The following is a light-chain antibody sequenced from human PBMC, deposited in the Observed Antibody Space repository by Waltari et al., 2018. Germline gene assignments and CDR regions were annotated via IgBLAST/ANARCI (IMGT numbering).Light chain of an antibody. CDR3: QQYFSTPRT. V-gene: IGKV4-1*01. CDR1: QSVLYSSNNSNY. Sequence: IVMTQSPDSLAVSLGERATINCKSSQSVLYSSNNSNYLDWYQQKPGQPPKLLIYWASTRESGVPDRFSGSGSGTDFTLTISSLQAEDVAVYYCQQYFSTPRTFGQGTKVEIK. J-gene: IGKJ1*01. CDR2: WAS.